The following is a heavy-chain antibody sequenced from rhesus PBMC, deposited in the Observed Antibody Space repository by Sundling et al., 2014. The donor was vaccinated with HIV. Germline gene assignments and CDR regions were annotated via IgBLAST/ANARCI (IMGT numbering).Heavy chain of an antibody. CDR1: GFTFGDHG. Sequence: VQLVDSGGGLVQPAGSLRLSCAASGFTFGDHGMSWVRQAPGKGLEWVSRISWDGGTIYYADSVEGRFTISRDNAKNSLFLQMDRLRPEDTAVYFCTREYKWNLYYFDYWGQGVPVTVSS. V-gene: IGHV3-134*01. D-gene: IGHD1-26*01. CDR2: ISWDGGTI. J-gene: IGHJ4*01. CDR3: TREYKWNLYYFDY.